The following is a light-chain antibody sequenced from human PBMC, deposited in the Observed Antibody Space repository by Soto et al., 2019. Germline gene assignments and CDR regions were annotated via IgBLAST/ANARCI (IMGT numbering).Light chain of an antibody. CDR1: QDINNY. V-gene: IGKV1-27*01. J-gene: IGKJ3*01. CDR2: AAF. CDR3: QNYNSAPNT. Sequence: DIQMTQSPSSLSASIGDRVTITCRASQDINNYLAWYQQKPGKVPKLLIYAAFTLQSGVPSRFSGSGSGTDFTLTISSLQPEDVATYFCQNYNSAPNTFGPGTKVDIK.